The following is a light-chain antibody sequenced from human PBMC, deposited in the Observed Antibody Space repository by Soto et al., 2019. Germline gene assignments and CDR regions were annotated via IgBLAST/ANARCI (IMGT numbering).Light chain of an antibody. CDR3: QQYGSSRFT. CDR2: GAS. Sequence: EIVLTQSPGTLSLSPGERATLSCRASQSVSSSYLAWYQQKPGQAPRLLSYGASSRATGIPDRCSGSGSGTDFTLTISRLEPEDLAVYYCQQYGSSRFTFGPGTKVDIK. V-gene: IGKV3-20*01. CDR1: QSVSSSY. J-gene: IGKJ3*01.